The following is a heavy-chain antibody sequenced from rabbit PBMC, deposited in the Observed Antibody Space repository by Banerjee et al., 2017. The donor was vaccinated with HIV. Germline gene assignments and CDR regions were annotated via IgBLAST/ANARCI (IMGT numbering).Heavy chain of an antibody. Sequence: QSLEESGGGLVKPGASLTLTCTASGFSFSSSYDMCWVRQAPGKGLEWIACISAGGSGITYYASWAKGRFTISKTSSTTVTLQMTSLTVADTATYFCARRYGFHPDYGVPVLWGPGTLVTVS. V-gene: IGHV1S40*01. CDR2: ISAGGSGIT. J-gene: IGHJ4*01. D-gene: IGHD6-1*01. CDR3: ARRYGFHPDYGVPVL. CDR1: GFSFSSSYD.